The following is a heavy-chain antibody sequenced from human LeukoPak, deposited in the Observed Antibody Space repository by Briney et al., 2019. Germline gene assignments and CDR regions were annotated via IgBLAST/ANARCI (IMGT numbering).Heavy chain of an antibody. D-gene: IGHD1-26*01. CDR3: ARDPVEWELLLDY. CDR1: GLTFTSHG. J-gene: IGHJ4*02. V-gene: IGHV3-33*05. CDR2: ISLDGSRK. Sequence: GGSLRLSCAASGLTFTSHGFHWVRQAPGRGLEWLTFISLDGSRKSYADSAKGRFTISRDNARNSVYLQMNSLRVEDTAVYYCARDPVEWELLLDYWGQGTLVTVSS.